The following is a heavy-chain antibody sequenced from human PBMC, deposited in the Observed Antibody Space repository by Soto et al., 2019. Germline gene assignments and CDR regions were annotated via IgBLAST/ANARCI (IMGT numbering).Heavy chain of an antibody. Sequence: EVQLVESGGGLVKPGGSLRLSCAASGFTFSSYSMNWVRQAPGKGLEWVSSISSSSSYIYYADSVKGRFTISRDNAKNSLYLQMTSLRAEDTAVYYCARDYVDSSGYYCNFDYWGQGTLVTVSS. CDR2: ISSSSSYI. V-gene: IGHV3-21*01. J-gene: IGHJ4*02. CDR1: GFTFSSYS. D-gene: IGHD3-22*01. CDR3: ARDYVDSSGYYCNFDY.